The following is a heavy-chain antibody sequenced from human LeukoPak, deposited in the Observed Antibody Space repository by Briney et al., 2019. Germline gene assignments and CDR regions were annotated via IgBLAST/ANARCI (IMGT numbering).Heavy chain of an antibody. J-gene: IGHJ3*02. Sequence: PSGTLSLTCAVYGGSFSGYYWSWIRQPPGKGLEWIGEINHSGSTNYNPSLKSRVTISVDTSKNQFSLKLSSVTAADTAVYYCASYGDYSPGAFDIWGQGTMVTVSS. CDR2: INHSGST. D-gene: IGHD4-17*01. V-gene: IGHV4-34*01. CDR3: ASYGDYSPGAFDI. CDR1: GGSFSGYY.